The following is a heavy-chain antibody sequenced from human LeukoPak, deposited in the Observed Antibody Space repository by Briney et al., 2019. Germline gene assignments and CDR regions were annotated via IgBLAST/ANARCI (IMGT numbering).Heavy chain of an antibody. V-gene: IGHV3-33*01. J-gene: IGHJ4*02. Sequence: GKSLRLSCAASGLTFSDYGMYWVRQAPGKGLEWVSNIWYDGSNKYYLDSLRGRFTISRDNSKNTLYLQMNHLRAEDTAVYYCARDLRGGHYDSSGFFGGLDYWGQGTLVTVSS. CDR1: GLTFSDYG. D-gene: IGHD3-22*01. CDR3: ARDLRGGHYDSSGFFGGLDY. CDR2: IWYDGSNK.